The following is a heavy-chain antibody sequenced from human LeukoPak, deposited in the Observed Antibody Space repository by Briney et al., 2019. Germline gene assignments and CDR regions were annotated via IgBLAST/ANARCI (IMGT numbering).Heavy chain of an antibody. CDR2: IYYSGST. V-gene: IGHV4-30-4*01. D-gene: IGHD3-22*01. CDR3: ARFDSSEVRFDY. Sequence: SETLSLTCTVSGGSISSGDYYWSWIRQPPGKGLEWIGYIYYSGSTYYNPSLKSRVTISVDTSKNQFSLKLSSVTAADTAVYYCARFDSSEVRFDYWGQGTLVTVSS. J-gene: IGHJ4*02. CDR1: GGSISSGDYY.